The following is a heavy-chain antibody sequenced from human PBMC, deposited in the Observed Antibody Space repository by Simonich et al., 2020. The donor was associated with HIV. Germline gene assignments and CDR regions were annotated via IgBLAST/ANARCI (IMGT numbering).Heavy chain of an antibody. V-gene: IGHV4-34*01. D-gene: IGHD1-26*01. CDR3: ARGAEGATTQSY. J-gene: IGHJ4*02. Sequence: QVQLQQWGAGLLKPSETLSLTCAVYGGSFSGYYWSWIRQPPGKGLEWIGEINHSGSTNYNPSLKNRVTISVDTSKNQFSLKLSSVTAADTAVYYCARGAEGATTQSYWGQGTLVTVSS. CDR2: INHSGST. CDR1: GGSFSGYY.